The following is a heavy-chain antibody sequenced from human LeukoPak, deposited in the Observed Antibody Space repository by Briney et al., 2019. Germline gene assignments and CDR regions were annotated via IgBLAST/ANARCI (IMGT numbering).Heavy chain of an antibody. CDR2: ICGDGGST. CDR3: AKDTIPYGRSYYYMDV. J-gene: IGHJ6*03. CDR1: GFNFDDYA. D-gene: IGHD3-10*01. V-gene: IGHV3-43*02. Sequence: PGGSLRLSCAASGFNFDDYAMHWVRQAPGKGLEWVSLICGDGGSTYHADSVKGRFTVSRDNSKNSLYLHMSSLRTEDTALFYCAKDTIPYGRSYYYMDVWGKGATVTVSS.